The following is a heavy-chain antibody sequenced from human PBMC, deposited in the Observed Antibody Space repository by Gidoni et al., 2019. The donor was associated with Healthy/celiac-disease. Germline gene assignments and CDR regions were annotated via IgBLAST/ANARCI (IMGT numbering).Heavy chain of an antibody. CDR1: GFTFSNYA. CDR2: ISYDGNNK. D-gene: IGHD2-15*01. CDR3: ASGWFYFDY. Sequence: QVQLVESGGGVVRPGGSLRLSCDAAGFTFSNYAMHWGRQAPGTGLEWVAVISYDGNNKYYADSVKGRFTISRDNSKNTLYLQINSLRVEDTAVYYCASGWFYFDYWGQGTLVTVSS. J-gene: IGHJ4*02. V-gene: IGHV3-30*04.